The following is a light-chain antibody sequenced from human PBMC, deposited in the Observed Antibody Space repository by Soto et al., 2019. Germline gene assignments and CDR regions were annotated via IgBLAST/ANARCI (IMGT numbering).Light chain of an antibody. V-gene: IGKV1-5*03. CDR2: KAS. CDR1: QSISSW. J-gene: IGKJ1*01. CDR3: QQYNSYSWT. Sequence: DIQMTQSPSTLSASVGDRVTTTCRASQSISSWLAWYQQKPGKAPKLLIYKASSLESGVPSRFSGSESGTIFTLTISSLQPDDFATYYCQQYNSYSWTFGQGTKV.